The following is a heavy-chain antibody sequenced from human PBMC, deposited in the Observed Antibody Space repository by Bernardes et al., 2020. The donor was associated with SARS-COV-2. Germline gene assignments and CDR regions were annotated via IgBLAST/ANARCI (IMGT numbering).Heavy chain of an antibody. CDR3: ARNRIETVDKRMVTWFDP. V-gene: IGHV1-2*02. CDR1: GYTFTIYF. CDR2: INPNSGGT. J-gene: IGHJ5*02. D-gene: IGHD2-8*01. Sequence: SVKVSCSASGYTFTIYFIHWVRQPPGQGLEWMGLINPNSGGTNYAQKFQGRVTMTRDTSMSTAYMELSRLTSDDTALYYCARNRIETVDKRMVTWFDPWGKGTLVTVSS.